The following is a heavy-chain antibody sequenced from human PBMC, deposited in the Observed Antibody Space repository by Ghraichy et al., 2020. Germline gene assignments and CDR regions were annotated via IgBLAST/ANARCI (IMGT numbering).Heavy chain of an antibody. CDR3: AREARSSSLTNTGIDY. CDR1: GFSLSSFS. CDR2: IGRSPSFI. V-gene: IGHV3-21*01. J-gene: IGHJ4*02. Sequence: GGSLRLSCAASGFSLSSFSMNWVRQAPGKGLEWISSIGRSPSFIYYADSVKGRFTISRDNAKNSVFLQMNSLRVEDTAVYYCAREARSSSLTNTGIDYWGQGVLVTVSS. D-gene: IGHD6-6*01.